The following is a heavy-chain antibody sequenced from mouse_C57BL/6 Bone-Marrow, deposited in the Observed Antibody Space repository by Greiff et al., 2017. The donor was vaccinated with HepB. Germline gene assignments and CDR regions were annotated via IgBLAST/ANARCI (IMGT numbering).Heavy chain of an antibody. D-gene: IGHD1-1*01. CDR2: IHPNSGST. CDR3: ARSSVVYYYGSSHWYFDV. J-gene: IGHJ1*03. CDR1: GYTFTSYW. V-gene: IGHV1-64*01. Sequence: QVQLQQPGAELVKPGASVKLSCKASGYTFTSYWMHWVKQRPGQGLEWIGMIHPNSGSTNYNEKFKSKATLTVDKSSSPAYMQLSSLTSEDSAVYYCARSSVVYYYGSSHWYFDVWGTGTTVTVSS.